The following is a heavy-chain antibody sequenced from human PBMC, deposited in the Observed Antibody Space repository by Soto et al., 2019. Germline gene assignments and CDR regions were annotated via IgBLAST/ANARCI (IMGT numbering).Heavy chain of an antibody. Sequence: PGRSLRRSCAASGFTFSMYWMHWVRQVPGKGPEWVSRINDDGISTNYADSVKGRFTISRDNAKNTLYLQMNALRVEDTAVYYCTRGTRSTSTGPGAFWGQGTLVTVSS. CDR2: INDDGIST. CDR3: TRGTRSTSTGPGAF. V-gene: IGHV3-74*01. J-gene: IGHJ4*02. CDR1: GFTFSMYW. D-gene: IGHD3-10*01.